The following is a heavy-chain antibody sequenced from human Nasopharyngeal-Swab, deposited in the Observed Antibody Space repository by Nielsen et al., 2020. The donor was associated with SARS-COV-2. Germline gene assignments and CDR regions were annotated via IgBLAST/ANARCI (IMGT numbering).Heavy chain of an antibody. J-gene: IGHJ4*02. CDR1: GFTFSTYT. CDR3: AKEYSSGLYYFDY. Sequence: SLKISCAASGFTFSTYTMNWVRQAPGKGLEWVSGISWNSGSIGYADSVKGRFTISRDNAKNSLYLQMNSLRAEDTALYYCAKEYSSGLYYFDYWGQGTLVTVSS. V-gene: IGHV3-9*01. CDR2: ISWNSGSI. D-gene: IGHD6-19*01.